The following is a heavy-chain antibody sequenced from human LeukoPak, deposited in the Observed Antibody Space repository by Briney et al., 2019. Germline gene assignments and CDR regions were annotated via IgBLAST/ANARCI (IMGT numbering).Heavy chain of an antibody. CDR2: ISGSGGST. D-gene: IGHD1-20*01. V-gene: IGHV3-23*01. Sequence: PGGSLRLSCAASGFTFSSYAMSWVRQAPGKGLEWVSAISGSGGSTYYADSVKGRFTISRDNSKNTLYLQMNSLRAEDTAVYYCAKESLSPRITGTTGYFDYWGQGTLVTVSS. J-gene: IGHJ4*02. CDR1: GFTFSSYA. CDR3: AKESLSPRITGTTGYFDY.